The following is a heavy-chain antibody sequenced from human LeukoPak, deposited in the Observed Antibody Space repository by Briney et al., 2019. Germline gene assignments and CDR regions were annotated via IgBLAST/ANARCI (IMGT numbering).Heavy chain of an antibody. CDR2: TYYSGST. CDR1: GGSISSYY. V-gene: IGHV4-59*01. J-gene: IGHJ4*02. D-gene: IGHD3-16*02. CDR3: ARDRSLDY. Sequence: SETLSLTCTVSGGSISSYYWSWIRQPPGKGLEWIGYTYYSGSTNYNPSLKSRVTISVDTSKNQFSLKLSSVTAADTAVYYCARDRSLDYWGQGTLVTVSS.